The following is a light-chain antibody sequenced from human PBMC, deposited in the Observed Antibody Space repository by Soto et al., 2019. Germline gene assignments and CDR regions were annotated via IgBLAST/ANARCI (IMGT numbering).Light chain of an antibody. V-gene: IGKV3-20*01. J-gene: IGKJ5*01. CDR2: GAS. CDR3: QQYGTPRSVT. CDR1: QSVDSNY. Sequence: EIVFTQSPCTLSLSPGEEATLSCRASQSVDSNYLAWYQQKPGQTPRLIIYGASGRADGIPHRFSGSGFGTDFTLTISRVEPEDFAVYYCQQYGTPRSVTFGQGTRLEI.